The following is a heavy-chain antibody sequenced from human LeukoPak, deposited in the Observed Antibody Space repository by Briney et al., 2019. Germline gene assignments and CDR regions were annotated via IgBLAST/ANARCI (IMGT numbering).Heavy chain of an antibody. CDR3: ARDSQAYYGSGSYLYYYYYMDV. CDR1: GYTFTSYG. CDR2: ISAYNGNT. V-gene: IGHV1-18*01. D-gene: IGHD3-10*01. J-gene: IGHJ6*03. Sequence: ASVKVSCKASGYTFTSYGISWVRQAPGQGLEWMGWISAYNGNTNYAQKLQGRVTMTTDTSTSTAYMELRSLRSDDTAVYYCARDSQAYYGSGSYLYYYYYMDVWGKGTTVTISS.